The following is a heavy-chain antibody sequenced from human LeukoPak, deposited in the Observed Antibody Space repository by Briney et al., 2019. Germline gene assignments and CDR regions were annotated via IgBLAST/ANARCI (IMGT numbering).Heavy chain of an antibody. D-gene: IGHD2-21*01. CDR2: INDSGGST. Sequence: AGGSLRLSCSTSGFAFSNSAMTWVRQPPGKGLEWVSDINDSGGSTFYADSVKGRFIVSRDNSRNTVFLQMSSLRAEDTAVYYCAKRSLHYGGGVFGYFDYWGQGAPVTVSS. CDR3: AKRSLHYGGGVFGYFDY. V-gene: IGHV3-23*01. J-gene: IGHJ4*02. CDR1: GFAFSNSA.